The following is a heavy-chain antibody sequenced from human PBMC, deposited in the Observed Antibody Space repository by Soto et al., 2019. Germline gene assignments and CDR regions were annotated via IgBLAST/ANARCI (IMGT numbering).Heavy chain of an antibody. CDR3: AKDLAPDCSGGSCYSGEFDY. J-gene: IGHJ4*02. D-gene: IGHD2-15*01. V-gene: IGHV3-23*01. Sequence: GESLKISCAASGFTFSSYAMSWVRQAPGKGLEWVSAISGSGGSTYYADSVKGRFTISRDNSKNTLYLQMNSLRAEDTAVYYCAKDLAPDCSGGSCYSGEFDYWGQGTLVTVSS. CDR1: GFTFSSYA. CDR2: ISGSGGST.